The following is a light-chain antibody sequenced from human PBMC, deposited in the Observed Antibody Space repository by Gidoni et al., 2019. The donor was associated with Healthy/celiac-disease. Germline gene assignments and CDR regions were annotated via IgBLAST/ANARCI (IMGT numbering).Light chain of an antibody. CDR3: QPRSNWPRT. V-gene: IGKV3-11*01. Sequence: EIVLTKSPATLSLSPGERATLSCRASQSVSSYLAWYQQKPGQAPRLLIYDASNRATGIPARFSGSGSGTDFTLTIRSLEPEDFSVYYCQPRSNWPRTFGQWTKVEIK. CDR1: QSVSSY. CDR2: DAS. J-gene: IGKJ1*01.